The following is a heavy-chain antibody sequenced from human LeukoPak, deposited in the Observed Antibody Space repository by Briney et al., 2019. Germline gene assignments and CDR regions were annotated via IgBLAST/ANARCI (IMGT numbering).Heavy chain of an antibody. V-gene: IGHV1-18*01. CDR1: GYTFTSYG. D-gene: IGHD3-22*01. Sequence: ASVKVSCKASGYTFTSYGISWVRQSPGQGLEGMGWISAYNGNTNYAQKLQGRVTMTTDTSTSTAYMELRSLRSDDTAVYYCARDTGDYYDLGYWGQGTLVTVSS. J-gene: IGHJ4*02. CDR2: ISAYNGNT. CDR3: ARDTGDYYDLGY.